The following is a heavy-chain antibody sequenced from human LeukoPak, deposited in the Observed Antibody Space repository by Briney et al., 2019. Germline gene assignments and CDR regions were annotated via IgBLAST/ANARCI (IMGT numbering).Heavy chain of an antibody. CDR3: ARDREYSSWYIDY. V-gene: IGHV4-4*07. CDR1: GGSISGYY. Sequence: SETLSLTCTVSGGSISGYYWSWIRQPAGKGLEWIGRIYTSGSTNYNPSLKSRVTMSVDTSKNQFSLKLSSVTAADTAVYYCARDREYSSWYIDYWGQGALVTVSS. CDR2: IYTSGST. J-gene: IGHJ4*02. D-gene: IGHD6-6*01.